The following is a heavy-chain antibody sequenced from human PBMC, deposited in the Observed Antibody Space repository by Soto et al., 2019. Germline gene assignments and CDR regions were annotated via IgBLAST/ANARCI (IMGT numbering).Heavy chain of an antibody. CDR1: GGTFSSYA. CDR3: ARVRFLVWLPGENWFDP. D-gene: IGHD3-3*01. Sequence: QVQLVQSGAEVKKPGSSVKVSCKASGGTFSSYAISWVRQAPGQGLEWMGGIIPIFGTANYAQKFQGRVTITADESTSTAYMELSSLRSEDTAVYYCARVRFLVWLPGENWFDPWGQGTLVTVSS. J-gene: IGHJ5*02. V-gene: IGHV1-69*01. CDR2: IIPIFGTA.